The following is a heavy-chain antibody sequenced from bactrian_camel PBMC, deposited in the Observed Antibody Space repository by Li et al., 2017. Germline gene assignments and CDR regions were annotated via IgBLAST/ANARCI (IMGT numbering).Heavy chain of an antibody. J-gene: IGHJ4*01. CDR1: GFRFSSSD. V-gene: IGHV3S40*01. CDR2: ISSGGGTA. D-gene: IGHD6*01. Sequence: DVQLVESGGGLVQPGGSLTLSCVVSGFRFSSSDMSWVRQAPGKGLEWVSLISSGGGTAVYADSVKGRFTISRDNGWNTLFLQLNSLKTEDTARYYCAKDVGFGGSQFSGQGTQVTVS.